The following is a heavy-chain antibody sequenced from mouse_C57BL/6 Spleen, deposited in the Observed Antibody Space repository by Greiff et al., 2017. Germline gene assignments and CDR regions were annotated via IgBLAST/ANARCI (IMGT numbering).Heavy chain of an antibody. CDR3: ASGTGTKYFDV. D-gene: IGHD4-1*01. V-gene: IGHV5-17*01. Sequence: EVKLVESGGGLVKPGGSLKLSCAASGFTFSDYGMHWVRQAPEKGLEWVAYISSGSSTIYYADTVKGRFTISRDNAKNTLFLQMTSLRSEDTAMYYCASGTGTKYFDVWGTGTTVTVSS. CDR1: GFTFSDYG. J-gene: IGHJ1*03. CDR2: ISSGSSTI.